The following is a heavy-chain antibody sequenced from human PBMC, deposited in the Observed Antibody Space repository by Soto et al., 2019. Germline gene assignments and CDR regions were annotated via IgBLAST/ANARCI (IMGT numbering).Heavy chain of an antibody. CDR3: AKNQGVELVPLATVDWFDP. Sequence: GGSLRLSCAASGVIFENFGMSWVRQAPGKGLEWISSISGSGFKKYYADSVKGRFTISRDNSKSTVYLELNNLSAEDTAVYHCAKNQGVELVPLATVDWFDPWGQGSVVTVSS. J-gene: IGHJ5*02. CDR1: GVIFENFG. CDR2: ISGSGFKK. V-gene: IGHV3-23*01. D-gene: IGHD1-26*01.